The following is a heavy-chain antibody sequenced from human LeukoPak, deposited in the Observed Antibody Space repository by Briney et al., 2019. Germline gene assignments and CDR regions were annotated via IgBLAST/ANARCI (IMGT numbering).Heavy chain of an antibody. Sequence: GSLRLSCAGSGFTFSNYSMNWVRQAPGKGLEWIGYIYYSGSTNYNPSLKSRVTISVDTSKNQFSLKLSSVTAADTAVYYCARDKQLWLHWGQGTLVTVSS. D-gene: IGHD5-18*01. CDR3: ARDKQLWLH. CDR2: IYYSGST. V-gene: IGHV4-59*01. J-gene: IGHJ4*02. CDR1: GFTFSNYS.